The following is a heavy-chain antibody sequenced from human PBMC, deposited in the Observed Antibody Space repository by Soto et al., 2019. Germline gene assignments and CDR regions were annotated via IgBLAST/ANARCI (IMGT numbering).Heavy chain of an antibody. Sequence: LRLCCAASGFLFSSYAMSWVSRAPGKGLEGVSAISGSGGSTYYADSVKGPCTISRDNSTNTLYLQMNSLRAEGTAVYYCAKAPGYYDSSGYYSTYYFAYWGKGPLVTVS. D-gene: IGHD3-22*01. CDR2: ISGSGGST. CDR3: AKAPGYYDSSGYYSTYYFAY. V-gene: IGHV3-23*01. CDR1: GFLFSSYA. J-gene: IGHJ4*02.